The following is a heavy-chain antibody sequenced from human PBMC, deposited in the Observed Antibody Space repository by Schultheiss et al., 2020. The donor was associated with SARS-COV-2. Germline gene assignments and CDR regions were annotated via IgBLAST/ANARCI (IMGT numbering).Heavy chain of an antibody. J-gene: IGHJ6*02. CDR3: ARSPPLRNGGMDV. Sequence: VGSLRLSCAASGFTFSSYAMSWVRQAPGKGLEWVSYISSSSSTIYYADSVKGRFTISRDNAKNSLYLQMNSLRAEDTAVYYCARSPPLRNGGMDVWGQGTTVTVSS. CDR1: GFTFSSYA. CDR2: ISSSSSTI. D-gene: IGHD1-1*01. V-gene: IGHV3-48*01.